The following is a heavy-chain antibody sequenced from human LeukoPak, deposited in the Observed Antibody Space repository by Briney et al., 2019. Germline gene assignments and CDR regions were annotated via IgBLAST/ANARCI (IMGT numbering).Heavy chain of an antibody. CDR1: GFAFSSFT. J-gene: IGHJ4*02. V-gene: IGHV3-48*01. CDR2: ISGSSSTI. Sequence: PGGSLRLSCVASGFAFSSFTMNWVRQAPGKGLEWVSYISGSSSTIYYADSVKGRFTISRDNAKSSLFLQMNSLRAEDTAVYYCARELAYWGQGTLVTVSS. CDR3: ARELAY. D-gene: IGHD6-6*01.